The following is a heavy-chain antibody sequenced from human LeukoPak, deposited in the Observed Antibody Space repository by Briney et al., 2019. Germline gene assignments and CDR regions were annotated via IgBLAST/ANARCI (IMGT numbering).Heavy chain of an antibody. J-gene: IGHJ3*02. CDR1: GGTFSSYA. V-gene: IGHV1-69*06. CDR3: ARNKQWLVYAFDI. CDR2: IIPIFGTA. D-gene: IGHD6-19*01. Sequence: ASVKVSCQASGGTFSSYAISWVRQAPGQGLEWMGGIIPIFGTANYAQKFQGRVTITADKSTSTAYMELSSLRSEDTAVYYCARNKQWLVYAFDIWGQGTMVTVSS.